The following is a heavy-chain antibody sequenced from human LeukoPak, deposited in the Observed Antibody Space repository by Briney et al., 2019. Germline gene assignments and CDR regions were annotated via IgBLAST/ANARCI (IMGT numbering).Heavy chain of an antibody. CDR2: ISAYNGNT. CDR1: GYTLTSYG. CDR3: ASQGYYYDSSGPVHFDY. D-gene: IGHD3-22*01. Sequence: ASVKVSCKASGYTLTSYGISWVRQAPGQGLEWMGWISAYNGNTNYAQKLQGRVTMTTDTSTSTAYMELRSLRSDDTAVYYCASQGYYYDSSGPVHFDYWGQGTLVTVSS. V-gene: IGHV1-18*01. J-gene: IGHJ4*02.